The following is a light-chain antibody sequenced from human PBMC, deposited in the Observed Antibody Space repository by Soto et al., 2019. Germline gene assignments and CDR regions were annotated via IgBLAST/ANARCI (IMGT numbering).Light chain of an antibody. CDR3: SSYASSGTYV. CDR2: EVS. J-gene: IGLJ1*01. CDR1: SSDVGVYNY. Sequence: ALTQPASVSGSPGQSITISCTGTSSDVGVYNYVSWYQQHPGKAPKLMIYEVSDRPSGVSNRFSGSKSGNTASLTISGLQAEDEADYYCSSYASSGTYVFGTGTKVTVL. V-gene: IGLV2-14*01.